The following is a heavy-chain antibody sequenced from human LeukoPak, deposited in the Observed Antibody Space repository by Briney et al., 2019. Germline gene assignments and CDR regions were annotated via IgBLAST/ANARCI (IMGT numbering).Heavy chain of an antibody. J-gene: IGHJ4*02. V-gene: IGHV3-21*01. D-gene: IGHD3-10*02. Sequence: PGGSLRLSCAASGFTFSNAWMSWVRQAPGKGLEWVSSIRTSSGHIYYADSVRGRFTISRDNAKNSLYLQMNSLRAEDTAVYYCARGDQLWSALFDYWGQGTLVTVSS. CDR2: IRTSSGHI. CDR3: ARGDQLWSALFDY. CDR1: GFTFSNAW.